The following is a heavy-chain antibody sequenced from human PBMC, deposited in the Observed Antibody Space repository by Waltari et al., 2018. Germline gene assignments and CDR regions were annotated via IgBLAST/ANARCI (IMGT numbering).Heavy chain of an antibody. J-gene: IGHJ5*02. CDR1: GGSLSSSSYY. Sequence: QLQLQESGPGLVKPSETLSLTCTVSGGSLSSSSYYWGWIRQPPGQGLEWIGSIYYRGSTYDTPSLKSRVTISVDTAKNQFSLKRSSVTAADTAVYYCAREDYIVVVVAATGNWFDPWGQGTLVTVSS. D-gene: IGHD2-15*01. CDR3: AREDYIVVVVAATGNWFDP. V-gene: IGHV4-39*07. CDR2: IYYRGST.